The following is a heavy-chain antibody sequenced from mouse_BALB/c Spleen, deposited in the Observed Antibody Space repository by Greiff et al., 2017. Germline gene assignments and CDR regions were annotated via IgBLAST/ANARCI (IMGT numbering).Heavy chain of an antibody. D-gene: IGHD1-3*01. CDR2: ISYSGST. CDR3: ARYNYYFDY. V-gene: IGHV3-2*02. J-gene: IGHJ2*01. Sequence: EVKLVESGPGLVKPSQSLSLTCTVTGYSITSDYAWNWIRQFPGNKLEWMGYISYSGSTSYNPSLKSRISITRDTSKNQFFLQLNSVTTEDTATYYCARYNYYFDYWGQGTTLTVSS. CDR1: GYSITSDYA.